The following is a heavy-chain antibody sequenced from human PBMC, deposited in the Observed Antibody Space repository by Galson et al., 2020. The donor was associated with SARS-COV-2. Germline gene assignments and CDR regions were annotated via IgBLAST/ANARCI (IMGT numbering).Heavy chain of an antibody. V-gene: IGHV1-18*01. CDR2: ISAYNGNT. CDR3: ARGRYFDWLLYLAPNSYYYYGMDV. CDR1: GYTFTSYG. Sequence: ASVKVSCKASGYTFTSYGISWVRQAPGQGLEWMGWISAYNGNTNYAQKLQGRVTMTTDTSTSTAYMELRSLRSDDTAVYYCARGRYFDWLLYLAPNSYYYYGMDVWGQGTTVTVAS. J-gene: IGHJ6*02. D-gene: IGHD3-9*01.